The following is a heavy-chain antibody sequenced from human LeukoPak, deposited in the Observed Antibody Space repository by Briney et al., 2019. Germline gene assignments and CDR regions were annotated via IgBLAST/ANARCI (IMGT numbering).Heavy chain of an antibody. CDR1: GYSLTDYY. D-gene: IGHD1-26*01. V-gene: IGHV1-2*02. CDR3: ARADRLDGSPYLIGP. J-gene: IGHJ5*02. Sequence: ASVKVSCKTSGYSLTDYYMHWVRQAPGQGLEWMGWINPNSGGTSTAQKFQGRITMTRDTSITTVYMEVSWLTSGDTAIYYCARADRLDGSPYLIGPWGQGTLVTVSS. CDR2: INPNSGGT.